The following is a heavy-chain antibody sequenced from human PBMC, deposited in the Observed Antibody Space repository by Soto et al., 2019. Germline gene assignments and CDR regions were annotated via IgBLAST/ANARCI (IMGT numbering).Heavy chain of an antibody. CDR2: ISGSGGST. D-gene: IGHD2-2*01. CDR3: AKSRGCSSTSCYYVD. J-gene: IGHJ4*02. V-gene: IGHV3-23*01. CDR1: GFTFSSYA. Sequence: GGSLRLSCAASGFTFSSYAMSWVRQAPGKGLEWVSAISGSGGSTYYADSVKGRFTISRDNSKNTLYLQMNSLRAEDTAVYYCAKSRGCSSTSCYYVDWGQGTLVTVSS.